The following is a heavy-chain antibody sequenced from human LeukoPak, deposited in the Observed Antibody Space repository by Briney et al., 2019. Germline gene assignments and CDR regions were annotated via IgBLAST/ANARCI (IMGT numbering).Heavy chain of an antibody. Sequence: GGSLRLSCAASGFTFSSYVMHWVRQAPGKGLEGVAVISYDGSNKYYEDSVKGRCTISRDNSKNTLYLQMNSLRAEDTAVYYCARGIAVAGTDYWGQGTLVTVSS. D-gene: IGHD6-19*01. CDR1: GFTFSSYV. CDR3: ARGIAVAGTDY. V-gene: IGHV3-30-3*01. CDR2: ISYDGSNK. J-gene: IGHJ4*02.